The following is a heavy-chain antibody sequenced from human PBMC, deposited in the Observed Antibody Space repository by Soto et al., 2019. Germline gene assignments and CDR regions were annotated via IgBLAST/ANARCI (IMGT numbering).Heavy chain of an antibody. Sequence: SVTMSLTCGVAGGNIISSSCFWGWISKPPGKGLEWIGSIYYSGSTYYNPSLKSRVTVSVDTSKNQFSLKLSSVTAADTAVYYCARGGIAAAAPPDYWGQGTLVTVSS. J-gene: IGHJ4*02. V-gene: IGHV4-39*01. CDR2: IYYSGST. CDR3: ARGGIAAAAPPDY. D-gene: IGHD6-13*01. CDR1: GGNIISSSCF.